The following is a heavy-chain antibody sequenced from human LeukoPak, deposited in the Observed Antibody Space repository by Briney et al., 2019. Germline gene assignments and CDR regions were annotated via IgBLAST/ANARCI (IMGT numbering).Heavy chain of an antibody. J-gene: IGHJ3*01. CDR2: IRSGGST. CDR1: GFTFSTYW. D-gene: IGHD3-10*01. Sequence: GGSLRLSCAASGFTFSTYWMTWVRQAPGKGLEWVSVIRSGGSTVYADSVKGRFTISRDNSKNTLYLQLNSLRAEDTAVYYCAREGSGRTAYNDGLDVWGQGTMVTVSS. V-gene: IGHV3-53*01. CDR3: AREGSGRTAYNDGLDV.